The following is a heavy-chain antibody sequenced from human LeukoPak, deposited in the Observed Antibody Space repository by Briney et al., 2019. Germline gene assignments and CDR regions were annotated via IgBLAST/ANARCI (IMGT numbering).Heavy chain of an antibody. CDR1: GFTFSNYW. CDR3: AKDGGSGILY. CDR2: ISASGNPM. Sequence: PGGSLRLSCAAFGFTFSNYWMSWVRQAPGKGLEWISYISASGNPMFYADSVKGRFTISRDNAKNSLYLQMNSLRAEDTAIYYCAKDGGSGILYWGQGTLVTVSS. V-gene: IGHV3-48*03. J-gene: IGHJ4*02. D-gene: IGHD3-10*01.